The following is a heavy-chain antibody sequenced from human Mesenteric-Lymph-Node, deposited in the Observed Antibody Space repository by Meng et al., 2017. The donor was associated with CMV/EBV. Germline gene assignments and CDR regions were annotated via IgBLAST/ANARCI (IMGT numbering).Heavy chain of an antibody. J-gene: IGHJ4*02. V-gene: IGHV3-74*01. D-gene: IGHD1-1*01. CDR1: GFTFSRYW. Sequence: GESLKISCAASGFTFSRYWMHWVRQAPGKGLVWVSRINSDGSGTSYADSADSVKGRFTISRDNAKNSLFLQMSSLRAEDTAVYYCARDGNNNWYYFDYWGQGTLVTVSS. CDR3: ARDGNNNWYYFDY. CDR2: INSDGSGT.